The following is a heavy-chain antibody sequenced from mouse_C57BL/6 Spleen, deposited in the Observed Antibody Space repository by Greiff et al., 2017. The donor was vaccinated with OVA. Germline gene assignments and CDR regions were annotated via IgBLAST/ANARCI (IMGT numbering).Heavy chain of an antibody. CDR2: IDPYDSYT. D-gene: IGHD2-1*01. CDR1: GYTFTSYW. J-gene: IGHJ1*03. Sequence: QVQLQQPGAELVMPGASVKLSCKASGYTFTSYWMHWVKQRPGQGLEWIGEIDPYDSYTNYNQKFKGKSTLTVDKSASTAYMQLSSLTAEDSAVYYCARRIGNSLDVWGTGTTVTVSS. V-gene: IGHV1-69*01. CDR3: ARRIGNSLDV.